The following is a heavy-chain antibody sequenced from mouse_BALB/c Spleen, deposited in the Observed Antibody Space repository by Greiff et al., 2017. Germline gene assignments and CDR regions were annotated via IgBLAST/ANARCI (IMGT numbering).Heavy chain of an antibody. CDR1: GYTFTSYY. D-gene: IGHD1-1*01. CDR3: TRDYGSSGFDAMDY. Sequence: QVQLQQSGAELVKPGASVKLSCKASGYTFTSYYMYWVKQRPGQGLEWIGEINPSNGGTNFNEKFKSKATLTVDKSSSTAYMQLSSLTSEDSAVYYCTRDYGSSGFDAMDYWGQGTSVTVSS. J-gene: IGHJ4*01. V-gene: IGHV1S81*02. CDR2: INPSNGGT.